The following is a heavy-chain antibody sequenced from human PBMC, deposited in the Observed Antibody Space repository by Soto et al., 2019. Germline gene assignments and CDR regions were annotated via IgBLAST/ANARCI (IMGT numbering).Heavy chain of an antibody. V-gene: IGHV2-5*02. CDR1: GFSLSTSGVG. Sequence: QITLKESGPTLVKPTQTLTLTCTFSGFSLSTSGVGVGWIRQPPGKALEWLALIYWDDDKRYRPSLKSRVTTTKDTPKNHVVSKKTNRDPVDNTTFFCTPRAGSKVSNSRFDYWGQGTLVTVSS. CDR2: IYWDDDK. D-gene: IGHD1-1*01. J-gene: IGHJ4*02. CDR3: TPRAGSKVSNSRFDY.